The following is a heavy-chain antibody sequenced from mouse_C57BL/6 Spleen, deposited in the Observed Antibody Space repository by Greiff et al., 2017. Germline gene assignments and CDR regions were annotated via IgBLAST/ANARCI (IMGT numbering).Heavy chain of an antibody. Sequence: QVQLQQPGTELVKPGASVKLSCKASGYTFTSYWMHWVKQRPGQGLEWIGNINPSNGGTNYNEKFKSKATLTVDKSSSTAYMQLSSLTAEDSAGYYCARLTAQDLYYYAMDDWGQGTAGTVS. CDR2: INPSNGGT. V-gene: IGHV1-53*01. CDR3: ARLTAQDLYYYAMDD. CDR1: GYTFTSYW. D-gene: IGHD3-2*02. J-gene: IGHJ4*01.